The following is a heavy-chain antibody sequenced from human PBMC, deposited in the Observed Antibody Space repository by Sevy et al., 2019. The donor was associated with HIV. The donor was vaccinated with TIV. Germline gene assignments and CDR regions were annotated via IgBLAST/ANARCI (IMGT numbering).Heavy chain of an antibody. CDR1: GYTFTSHA. J-gene: IGHJ3*02. D-gene: IGHD6-13*01. CDR2: INTNTGNP. V-gene: IGHV7-4-1*02. Sequence: ASVKVSCKASGYTFTSHAMIWVRQAPGQGLEWMGWINTNTGNPTYGQGFTGRFVFSLDTSVSTAYLQISSLKAADMDVYYCGRDGAATGSYAIDIWGSTFDIWGQGTMVTVSS. CDR3: GRDGAATGSYAIDIWGSTFDI.